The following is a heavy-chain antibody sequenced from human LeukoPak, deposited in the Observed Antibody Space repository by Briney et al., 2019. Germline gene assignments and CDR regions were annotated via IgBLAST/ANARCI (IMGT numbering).Heavy chain of an antibody. V-gene: IGHV3-48*01. D-gene: IGHD1-26*01. Sequence: GGSLRLSCAASGFTFSSYSMNWVRQAPGKGLEWVSYISSSSSTIYYADSVKGRFTISRDNSKNTLYLQMNSLRAEDTAVYYCAREVWDPYYYYMDVWGKGTTVTVSS. CDR1: GFTFSSYS. CDR3: AREVWDPYYYYMDV. CDR2: ISSSSSTI. J-gene: IGHJ6*03.